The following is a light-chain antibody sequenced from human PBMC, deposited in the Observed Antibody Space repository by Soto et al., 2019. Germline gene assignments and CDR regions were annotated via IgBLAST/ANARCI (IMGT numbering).Light chain of an antibody. J-gene: IGKJ1*01. CDR1: QSVRSSR. CDR3: QQYGTSLWT. CDR2: GAK. Sequence: VLLRTHGTLSLAQWASTTGPSRAGQSVRSSRLTWYRQKPGQAPSLLIYGAKSIDTGIPDRFSGSGSGTDFTLTISRLEPEDSAVYYCQQYGTSLWTFGQGTKVDIK. V-gene: IGKV3-20*01.